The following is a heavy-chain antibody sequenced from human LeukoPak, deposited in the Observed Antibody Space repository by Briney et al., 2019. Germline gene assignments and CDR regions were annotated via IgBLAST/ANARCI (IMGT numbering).Heavy chain of an antibody. D-gene: IGHD4-17*01. Sequence: PSETLSLTCTVSGGSISSYYWSWIRQPAGKGLEWIGHIYSSGSTNYNPSLKSQVTMSVDTSKNHFSLKLSSVTAADTAVYYCARISTVTTSRAYYYYYYMDVWGKGTTVTVSS. CDR3: ARISTVTTSRAYYYYYYMDV. CDR1: GGSISSYY. J-gene: IGHJ6*03. V-gene: IGHV4-4*07. CDR2: IYSSGST.